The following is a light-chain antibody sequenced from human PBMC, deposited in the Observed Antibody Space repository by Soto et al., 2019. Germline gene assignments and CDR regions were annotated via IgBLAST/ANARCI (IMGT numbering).Light chain of an antibody. CDR2: DAS. CDR3: PQRNYWPIT. J-gene: IGKJ5*01. Sequence: IRLSQSPATLSLSPGERATLSCRASQSVSSSLAWYQQKPGQAPRLLIYDASNRATGIPARFSGSGSGTDFTLTISSLEPEDFAVYYCPQRNYWPITFGQGTRLEIK. V-gene: IGKV3-11*01. CDR1: QSVSSS.